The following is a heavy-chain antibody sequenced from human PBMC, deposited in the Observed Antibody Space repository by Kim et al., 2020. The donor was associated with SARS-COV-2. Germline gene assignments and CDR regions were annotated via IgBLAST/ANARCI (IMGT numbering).Heavy chain of an antibody. V-gene: IGHV3-30*18. J-gene: IGHJ4*02. CDR3: AKDESWFGELLLVWLLDY. CDR1: GFTFSSYG. CDR2: ISYDGSNK. D-gene: IGHD3-10*01. Sequence: GGSLRLSCAASGFTFSSYGMHWVRQAPGKGLEWVAVISYDGSNKYYADSVKGRFTISRDNSKNTLYLQMNSLRAEDTAVYYCAKDESWFGELLLVWLLDYWGQGTLVTVSS.